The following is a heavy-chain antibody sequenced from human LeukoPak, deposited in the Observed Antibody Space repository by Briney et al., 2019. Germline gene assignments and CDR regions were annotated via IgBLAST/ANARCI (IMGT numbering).Heavy chain of an antibody. J-gene: IGHJ4*02. CDR3: ARQAVTTGWYFDY. CDR1: GYTFTSYY. D-gene: IGHD4-17*01. CDR2: FNPSDGRA. V-gene: IGHV1-46*01. Sequence: GASVKVSCKASGYTFTSYYLHWVRQAPGQGREWMGIFNPSDGRATYTQKFQGRVTMTRDTSTSTVYMDLSSLRSDDTAVYYCARQAVTTGWYFDYWGQGTLVAVSS.